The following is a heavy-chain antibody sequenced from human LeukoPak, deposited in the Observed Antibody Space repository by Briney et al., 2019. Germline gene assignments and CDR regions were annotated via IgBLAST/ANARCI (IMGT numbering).Heavy chain of an antibody. Sequence: GGSLRLSCAASGFSISVDSMDWVRQAPGKGLEWASSISGNSRNIYYADSVRGRFTISRDNAKNSLYLQMNSLRAEDTAVYYCAREGSSWSNWFDPWGQGTLVTVSS. J-gene: IGHJ5*02. CDR2: ISGNSRNI. V-gene: IGHV3-21*01. CDR1: GFSISVDS. D-gene: IGHD6-13*01. CDR3: AREGSSWSNWFDP.